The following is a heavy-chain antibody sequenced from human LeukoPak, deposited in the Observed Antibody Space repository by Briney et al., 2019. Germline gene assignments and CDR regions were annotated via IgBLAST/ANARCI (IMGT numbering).Heavy chain of an antibody. V-gene: IGHV3-53*01. CDR3: ARDRSYCSGGSCYDPPFQH. Sequence: GGSLRLSCAASGFTVSSNYMSWVRQAPEKGLEWVSVIYSGGNTYYADSVKGRFTISRDNAKNSLYLQMNSLRAEDTAVYYCARDRSYCSGGSCYDPPFQHWGQGTLVTVSS. J-gene: IGHJ1*01. CDR1: GFTVSSNY. CDR2: IYSGGNT. D-gene: IGHD2-15*01.